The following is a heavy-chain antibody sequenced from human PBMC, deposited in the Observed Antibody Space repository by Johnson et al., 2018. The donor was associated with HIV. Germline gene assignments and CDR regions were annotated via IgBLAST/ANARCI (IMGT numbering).Heavy chain of an antibody. CDR2: IWYDGSNK. Sequence: QMQLVESGGGVVQPGRSLRLSCAASGFTFSSYGMHWVRQAPGKGLEWVAVIWYDGSNKYYADSVKGRFTISRDNSKNTLYLQMNSLRAEDTAVYYCARDRVWFGELYAFDIWGQGTMVTVSS. D-gene: IGHD3-10*01. CDR1: GFTFSSYG. V-gene: IGHV3-33*01. J-gene: IGHJ3*02. CDR3: ARDRVWFGELYAFDI.